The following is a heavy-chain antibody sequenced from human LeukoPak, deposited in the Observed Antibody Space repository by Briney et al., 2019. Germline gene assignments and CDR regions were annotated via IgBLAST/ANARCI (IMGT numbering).Heavy chain of an antibody. CDR2: ISGSGGST. D-gene: IGHD2-15*01. J-gene: IGHJ4*02. V-gene: IGHV3-23*01. CDR1: GFTFSSYG. Sequence: GGTLRLSCAVSGFTFSSYGMSWVRQAPGKGLEWVSGISGSGGSTYYADSVKGRFTISRDNSKNTLYLQMNSLRAEDTAVYYCAKQWTYCSGGSCYARAFDYWGQGTLVTVSS. CDR3: AKQWTYCSGGSCYARAFDY.